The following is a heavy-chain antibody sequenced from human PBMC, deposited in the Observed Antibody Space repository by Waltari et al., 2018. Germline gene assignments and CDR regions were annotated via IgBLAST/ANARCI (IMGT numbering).Heavy chain of an antibody. CDR1: GFGFCLYG. D-gene: IGHD1-26*01. Sequence: EANLAESGGGLVQPGGSLRLSCKASGFGFCLYGLSWVRQAPGKGLECVSAISGSGADTFYADSVKDRFVISRDNSKNTVFLEMNSLRAEDTALYYCAKDPPGSYYEGFDEWGQGTMVTVSS. V-gene: IGHV3-23*04. J-gene: IGHJ3*01. CDR2: ISGSGADT. CDR3: AKDPPGSYYEGFDE.